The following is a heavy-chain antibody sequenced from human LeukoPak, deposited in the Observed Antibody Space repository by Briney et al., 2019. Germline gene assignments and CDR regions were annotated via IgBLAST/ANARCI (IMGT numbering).Heavy chain of an antibody. CDR2: IKQDGSEK. Sequence: GGSLRLSCAASGFTFSSYGMHWVRQAPGKGLEWVANIKQDGSEKYYVDSMKGRFTISRDNAKNSLYLQMNSLRAEDTAVYYCARVVGYQYYFDFWGQGTLVTVSS. V-gene: IGHV3-7*01. CDR1: GFTFSSYG. J-gene: IGHJ4*02. D-gene: IGHD5-18*01. CDR3: ARVVGYQYYFDF.